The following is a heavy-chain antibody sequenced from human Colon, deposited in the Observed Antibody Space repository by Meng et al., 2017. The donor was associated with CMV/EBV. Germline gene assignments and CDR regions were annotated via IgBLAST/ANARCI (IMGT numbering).Heavy chain of an antibody. CDR3: AKDASGYLGWLDP. Sequence: GESLKISYAASGFTFSSHGMHWVRQAPGKGLEWLAFIRNDGGNTLYADSVRGRFTISRDNTKNTLSLQMNSLGPEDSAFYYCAKDASGYLGWLDPWGQGTQVTVSS. CDR1: GFTFSSHG. D-gene: IGHD6-25*01. V-gene: IGHV3-30*02. J-gene: IGHJ5*02. CDR2: IRNDGGNT.